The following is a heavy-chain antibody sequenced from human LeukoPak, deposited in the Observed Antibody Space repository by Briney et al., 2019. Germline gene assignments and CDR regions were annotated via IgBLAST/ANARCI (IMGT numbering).Heavy chain of an antibody. CDR3: ARVGTYYYDSSGYFLDAFDI. CDR2: ISYDGSNK. D-gene: IGHD3-22*01. V-gene: IGHV3-30-3*01. CDR1: GFTFSSYA. J-gene: IGHJ3*02. Sequence: LPGRSLRLSCAASGFTFSSYAMHWVRQAPGKGLEWVAVISYDGSNKYYADSVKGRFTISRDNSKNTLYLQMNSLRAEDTAVYYCARVGTYYYDSSGYFLDAFDIWGQGTMVTVSS.